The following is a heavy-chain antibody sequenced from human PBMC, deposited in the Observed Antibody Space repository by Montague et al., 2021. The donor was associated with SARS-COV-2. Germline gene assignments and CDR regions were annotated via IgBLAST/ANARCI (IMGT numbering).Heavy chain of an antibody. CDR1: GGSISSSSYY. Sequence: SETLSLTCTVSGGSISSSSYYWGWIRQPPGKGLEWIGSIYYSGSTYYNPSLKSRVTISVDTSKNQSSLKLSSVTAADTAVYYCARREDCYGSGSYPNWGQGTLVTVSS. D-gene: IGHD3-10*01. CDR2: IYYSGST. CDR3: ARREDCYGSGSYPN. V-gene: IGHV4-39*01. J-gene: IGHJ4*02.